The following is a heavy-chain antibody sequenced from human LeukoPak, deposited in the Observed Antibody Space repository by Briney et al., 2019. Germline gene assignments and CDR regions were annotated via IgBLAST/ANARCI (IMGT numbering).Heavy chain of an antibody. CDR3: ARVVGQGTAMPSRDYFDY. V-gene: IGHV1-2*02. Sequence: GASVKVSCKASGYTFTGYCMHWVRQAPGQGLEWMGWINPNTGDTNYAQKFQGRVTMTRDTSITTAYMELSGLRSDDTAMYYCARVVGQGTAMPSRDYFDYWGQGTLVIVSS. CDR2: INPNTGDT. CDR1: GYTFTGYC. D-gene: IGHD5-18*01. J-gene: IGHJ4*02.